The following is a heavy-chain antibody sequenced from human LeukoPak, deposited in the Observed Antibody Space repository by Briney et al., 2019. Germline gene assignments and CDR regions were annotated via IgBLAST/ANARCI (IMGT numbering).Heavy chain of an antibody. Sequence: GGSLRLSCAASGFTFSSYWMSWVRQAPGKGLEWVANINQDGSEKYYVDSVKGRFTISRDNAKNSLYLQMNSLRAEDTAVYYCARAGEIVPTITLDSAVDIWGQGTMVSVSS. CDR2: INQDGSEK. V-gene: IGHV3-7*03. J-gene: IGHJ3*02. D-gene: IGHD5-12*01. CDR1: GFTFSSYW. CDR3: ARAGEIVPTITLDSAVDI.